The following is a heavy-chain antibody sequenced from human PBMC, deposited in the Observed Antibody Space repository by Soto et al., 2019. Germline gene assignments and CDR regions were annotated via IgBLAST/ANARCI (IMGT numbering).Heavy chain of an antibody. V-gene: IGHV4-39*01. Sequence: QLQLQESGPGLVKPSETLSLTCTVSGGSISSSSYYWGWIRQPPGKGLEWIGSIYYSGSTYYNPSLKSRVTISVDTSKNQFSLKLSSVTAADTAVYYCARHWHSLLPLPVDYWGQGTLVTVSS. CDR1: GGSISSSSYY. D-gene: IGHD2-15*01. J-gene: IGHJ4*02. CDR3: ARHWHSLLPLPVDY. CDR2: IYYSGST.